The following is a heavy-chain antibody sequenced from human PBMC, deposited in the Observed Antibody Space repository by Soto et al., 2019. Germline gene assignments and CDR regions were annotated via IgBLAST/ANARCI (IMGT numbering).Heavy chain of an antibody. J-gene: IGHJ4*02. CDR3: AKAAYDFWSGYYPLDY. D-gene: IGHD3-3*01. Sequence: WWSLRLSCAAAGFTVSSYGMHLVRQAPGKGLEWVAVISYDGSNKYYADSVKGRFTISRDNSKNTLYLQMNSLRAEDTAVYYCAKAAYDFWSGYYPLDYWGQGTLVTVSS. V-gene: IGHV3-30*18. CDR1: GFTVSSYG. CDR2: ISYDGSNK.